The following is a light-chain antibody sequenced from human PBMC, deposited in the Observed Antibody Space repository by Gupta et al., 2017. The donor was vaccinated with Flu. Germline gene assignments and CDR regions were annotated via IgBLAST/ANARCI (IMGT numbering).Light chain of an antibody. Sequence: PSSLSASVGDRVTITCRASQSISSYLNWYQQKPGKAPKLLIYAASSLQSGVPSRFSGSGSGTDFTLTISSLQPEDFATYYCQQGYSTPPTFGGGTKVEIK. J-gene: IGKJ4*01. V-gene: IGKV1-39*01. CDR3: QQGYSTPPT. CDR2: AAS. CDR1: QSISSY.